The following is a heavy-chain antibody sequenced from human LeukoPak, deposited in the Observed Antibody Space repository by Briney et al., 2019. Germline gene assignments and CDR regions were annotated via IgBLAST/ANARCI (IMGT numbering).Heavy chain of an antibody. CDR3: ARDLRSPSDTNIAIDY. CDR1: GFTFSSYW. Sequence: GGSLRLSCAASGFTFSSYWMHWVRQTPGKGLVWVSRINSDGSSTVSADSVKGRFTISRDNAMNTLYLQMNSLRAEVTAVYYCARDLRSPSDTNIAIDYWGQGTLVTVSS. CDR2: INSDGSST. V-gene: IGHV3-74*01. J-gene: IGHJ4*02.